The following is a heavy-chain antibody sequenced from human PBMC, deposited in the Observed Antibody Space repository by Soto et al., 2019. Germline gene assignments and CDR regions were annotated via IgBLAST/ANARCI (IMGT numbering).Heavy chain of an antibody. D-gene: IGHD3-10*01. CDR3: ARQEWGKMVRGVIPYFNY. V-gene: IGHV4-59*01. CDR2: IYYSGST. J-gene: IGHJ4*02. Sequence: SETLSLTCTVSGGSISSYYWSWIRQPPGKGLEWIGYIYYSGSTNYNPSLKSRVTISVDTSKNQFSLKLSSVTAADTAVYYCARQEWGKMVRGVIPYFNYGGRGTRVTVSS. CDR1: GGSISSYY.